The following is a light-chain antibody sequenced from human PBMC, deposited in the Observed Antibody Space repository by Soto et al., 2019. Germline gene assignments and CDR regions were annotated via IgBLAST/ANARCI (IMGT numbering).Light chain of an antibody. V-gene: IGLV3-21*02. J-gene: IGLJ3*02. Sequence: SYELTQPPSVSVAPGQTATITCGGSNIGSKSVHWYQQRPGQAPVLVVYDDRDRPSGIPDRFSGSNSGTSASLAISGLQSEDEADYYCAAWDDSLNGWVFGGGTKLTVL. CDR3: AAWDDSLNGWV. CDR2: DDR. CDR1: NIGSKS.